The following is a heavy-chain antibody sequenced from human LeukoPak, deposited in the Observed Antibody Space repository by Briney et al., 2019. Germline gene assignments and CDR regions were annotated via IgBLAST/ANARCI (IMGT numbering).Heavy chain of an antibody. CDR3: ARVVRGMGTRIYYYYYMDV. V-gene: IGHV1-8*01. CDR2: MNPNSGNT. J-gene: IGHJ6*03. CDR1: GYTFTCYD. Sequence: ASVKVTCKASGYTFTCYDINWVRQATGQGLEWMGWMNPNSGNTGYAQKFQGRVTMTRNTSISTAYMELSSLRSEDTAVYYCARVVRGMGTRIYYYYYMDVWGKGTTVTVSS. D-gene: IGHD1-14*01.